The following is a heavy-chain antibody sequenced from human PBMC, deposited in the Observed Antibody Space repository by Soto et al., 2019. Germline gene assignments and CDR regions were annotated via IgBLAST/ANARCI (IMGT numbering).Heavy chain of an antibody. CDR3: ARDRGATYYYYGMDV. V-gene: IGHV3-33*01. CDR2: IWYDGSNK. J-gene: IGHJ6*02. Sequence: QVQLVESGGGVVQPGRSLRLSCAASGFTFSSYGMHWVRQAPGKGPEWVAVIWYDGSNKYYADSVKGRFTISRDSSKNTLYLRMNSRMAEDTAVYYCARDRGATYYYYGMDVWGQGTTVTVSS. CDR1: GFTFSSYG.